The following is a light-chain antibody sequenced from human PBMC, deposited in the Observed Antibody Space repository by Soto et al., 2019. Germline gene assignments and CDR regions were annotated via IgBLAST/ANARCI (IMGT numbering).Light chain of an antibody. J-gene: IGKJ2*01. V-gene: IGKV4-1*01. CDR1: QSVLYSSNKKNY. CDR2: WAS. Sequence: DIVMTQSPDSVAVSLGERATINCKSSQSVLYSSNKKNYLAWYQQKPGQPPKLLIYWASTRESGIPDRFSGSGSGTDFTLTISSLQAEDVAVYYCQQYYTTPPYTFGQGTKLEIK. CDR3: QQYYTTPPYT.